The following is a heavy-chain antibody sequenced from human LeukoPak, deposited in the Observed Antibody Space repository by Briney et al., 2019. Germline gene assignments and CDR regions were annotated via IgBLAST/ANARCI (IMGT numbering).Heavy chain of an antibody. D-gene: IGHD3-3*01. CDR2: IYPGDSDT. CDR3: ATSSNYDFWSGYHPNWFDP. V-gene: IGHV5-51*01. CDR1: GYSFTSYW. J-gene: IGHJ5*02. Sequence: GESLKISCKGSGYSFTSYWIGWVRQMPGKGLEWMGIIYPGDSDTRYSPSFQGRVTISADKSISTAYLQWSSLKASDTAMYYCATSSNYDFWSGYHPNWFDPWGQGTLVTVSS.